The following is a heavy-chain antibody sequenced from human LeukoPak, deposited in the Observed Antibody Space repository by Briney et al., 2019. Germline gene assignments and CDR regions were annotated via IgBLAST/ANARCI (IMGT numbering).Heavy chain of an antibody. V-gene: IGHV3-33*08. CDR2: IWDDGSNK. CDR1: GFTFSSYA. D-gene: IGHD1-26*01. CDR3: ARVLVGATGGMDV. J-gene: IGHJ6*02. Sequence: PGGSLRLSCAASGFTFSSYAMHWVRQAPGKGLEWGAVIWDDGSNKYYADSVKGRFTISRDNSKNTLYLQMNSLRAQDTAVYYCARVLVGATGGMDVWGQGTTVTVSS.